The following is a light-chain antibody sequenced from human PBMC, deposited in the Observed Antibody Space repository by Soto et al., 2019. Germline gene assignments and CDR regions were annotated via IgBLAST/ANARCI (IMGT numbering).Light chain of an antibody. Sequence: DIQMTQSPSSLSASVGDRVTITCRTSQSINTYLNWYQQKPGKDPNLLIYTTSHLHSGVPSRFSGRGSGTDFTLTISSLQPKAFATYFYQQGDSTPYTFGQGTTLEIK. CDR2: TTS. CDR3: QQGDSTPYT. J-gene: IGKJ2*01. CDR1: QSINTY. V-gene: IGKV1-39*01.